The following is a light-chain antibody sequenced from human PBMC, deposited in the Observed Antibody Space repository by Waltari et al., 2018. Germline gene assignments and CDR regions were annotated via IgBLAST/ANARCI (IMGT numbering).Light chain of an antibody. J-gene: IGKJ4*01. CDR2: DAS. CDR1: QNINNY. V-gene: IGKV3-11*01. Sequence: EIVLTQSPATLSLSPGERATLSCRASQNINNYLAWYQQQPGQAPRLLIYDASNRATGIPARFSGSGSGTDFTLTISSLEPEDFAVYYCQHRSNWPLTFGGGTKVEIK. CDR3: QHRSNWPLT.